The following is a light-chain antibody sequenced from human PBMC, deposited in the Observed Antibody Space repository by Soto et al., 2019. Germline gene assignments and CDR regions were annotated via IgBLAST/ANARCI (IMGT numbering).Light chain of an antibody. V-gene: IGKV1-5*01. CDR2: YAS. CDR1: HGISIW. CDR3: QQHRSYPVT. Sequence: DIQMTHSPSTLSASVGDRGNSTCPASHGISIWLSWYHQDTGKAPNLIVYYASILFSGVLSRFSCSGSGTEFTLTITILQPEDFASYYCQQHRSYPVTFGGGTK. J-gene: IGKJ4*01.